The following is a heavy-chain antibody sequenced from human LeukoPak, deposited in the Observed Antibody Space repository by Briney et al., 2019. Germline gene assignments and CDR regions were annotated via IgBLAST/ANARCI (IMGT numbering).Heavy chain of an antibody. CDR3: ARVGAMYYYGSEPHWFDP. J-gene: IGHJ5*02. Sequence: SKTLSLTCTVSGGSIISYYWSWIRQPPGKGLEWIGYIYYSGSTNYNPSLKSRVTISVDTSKNQFSLKLSSVTAADTAVYYCARVGAMYYYGSEPHWFDPWGQGTLVTVSS. CDR2: IYYSGST. CDR1: GGSIISYY. D-gene: IGHD3-10*01. V-gene: IGHV4-59*01.